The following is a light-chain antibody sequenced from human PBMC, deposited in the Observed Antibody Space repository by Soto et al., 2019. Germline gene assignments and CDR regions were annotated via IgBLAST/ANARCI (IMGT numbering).Light chain of an antibody. J-gene: IGLJ1*01. CDR2: GDS. CDR3: QSYDSSLSVLYV. CDR1: SSDIGGYND. Sequence: QSVLTQPASVSGSPGQSITISCTGTSSDIGGYNDVPWYQQYPGKAPKLMIYGDSDRPSGVSDRFSGSKSGTSASLAITGLQAEDEADYYCQSYDSSLSVLYVFGTGTKVTVL. V-gene: IGLV2-14*01.